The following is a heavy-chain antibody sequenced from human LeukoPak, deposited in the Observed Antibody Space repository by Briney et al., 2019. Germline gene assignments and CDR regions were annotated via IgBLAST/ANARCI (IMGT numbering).Heavy chain of an antibody. CDR2: ISPDGTII. V-gene: IGHV3-74*01. J-gene: IGHJ4*02. D-gene: IGHD6-19*01. CDR3: AREFRSGGHPLRYFDS. CDR1: AFTFSDYL. Sequence: GGSLRLSCAASAFTFSDYLMHWVRQPPGERPLWVSRISPDGTIIDYADSVKGRFTMSRDNARNTVYLQMSSLTAEDRAMYYCAREFRSGGHPLRYFDSWGQGVLVTVSS.